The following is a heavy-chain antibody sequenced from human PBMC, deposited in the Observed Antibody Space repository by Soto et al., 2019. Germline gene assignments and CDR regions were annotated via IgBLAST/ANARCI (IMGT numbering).Heavy chain of an antibody. CDR3: ARLPGPLEAVLYIYPLDGREAMSDVDV. CDR1: GFTFNYYP. Sequence: QMQLVESGGGVVQPGGSLRLSCAASGFTFNYYPMHWVRQAPGKGLEWVAVVSFDGSNKYYADSVKGRFTISKDNSKNTLYLQMNSLRREDTAVYYCARLPGPLEAVLYIYPLDGREAMSDVDVWGQGTTVTVSS. D-gene: IGHD3-3*01. J-gene: IGHJ6*02. V-gene: IGHV3-30-3*01. CDR2: VSFDGSNK.